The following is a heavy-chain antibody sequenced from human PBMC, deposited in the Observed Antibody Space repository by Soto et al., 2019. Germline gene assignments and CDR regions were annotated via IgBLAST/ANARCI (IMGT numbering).Heavy chain of an antibody. CDR3: ARPSGSYLYYFDS. Sequence: PSETLSLTCTVSGGSISSGDYYWSWIRQPPGKGLEWIGYIYYSGSTYYNPSLKSRVTISVDTSKNQFSLKLSSVTAADTAVYYCARPSGSYLYYFDSWGQGNLVTVS. J-gene: IGHJ4*02. CDR2: IYYSGST. D-gene: IGHD1-26*01. CDR1: GGSISSGDYY. V-gene: IGHV4-30-4*01.